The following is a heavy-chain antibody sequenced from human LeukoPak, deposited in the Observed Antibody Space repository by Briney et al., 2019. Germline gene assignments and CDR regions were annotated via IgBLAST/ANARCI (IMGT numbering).Heavy chain of an antibody. Sequence: SETLSLTCTVSGGSISSSSYYWGWIRQPPGKGLEWIGSIYYSGSTYYNPSLKSRVTISVDTSKNQFSLKLSSVTAADTAVYYCARSRIAVVTGGFDYWGQGTLVTVSS. J-gene: IGHJ4*02. CDR3: ARSRIAVVTGGFDY. D-gene: IGHD6-19*01. V-gene: IGHV4-39*01. CDR2: IYYSGST. CDR1: GGSISSSSYY.